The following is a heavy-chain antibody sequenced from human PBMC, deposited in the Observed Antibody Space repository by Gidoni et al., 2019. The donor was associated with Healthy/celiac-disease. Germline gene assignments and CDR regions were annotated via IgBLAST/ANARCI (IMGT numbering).Heavy chain of an antibody. CDR2: ISSSSSYT. D-gene: IGHD1-20*01. CDR3: ARSRLSPITGTKKIYFDY. J-gene: IGHJ4*02. CDR1: GFTFSDYS. V-gene: IGHV3-11*06. Sequence: QVQLVESGGGLVKPGGSLRLSCAASGFTFSDYSMSWIRQAPGKGLEWVSYISSSSSYTNYADSVKGRFTISRDNAKNSLYLQMNSLRAEDTAVYYCARSRLSPITGTKKIYFDYWGQGTLVTVSS.